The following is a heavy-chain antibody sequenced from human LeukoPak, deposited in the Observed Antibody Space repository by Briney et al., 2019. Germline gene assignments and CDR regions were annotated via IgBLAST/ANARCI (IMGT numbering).Heavy chain of an antibody. CDR2: FNPEDGES. Sequence: ASVKVSCKVSGYIFTELSMHWVRQAPGKGLEWMGGFNPEDGESFYAQKFQGRVTLTEDTSADTAYMELSSLTFEDTAVYYCARGIGGYSYGYYYYYYMDVWGKGTTVTVSS. J-gene: IGHJ6*03. V-gene: IGHV1-24*01. CDR3: ARGIGGYSYGYYYYYYMDV. D-gene: IGHD5-18*01. CDR1: GYIFTELS.